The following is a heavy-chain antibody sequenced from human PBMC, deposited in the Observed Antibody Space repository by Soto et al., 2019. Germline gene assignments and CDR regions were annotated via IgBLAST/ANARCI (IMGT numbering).Heavy chain of an antibody. V-gene: IGHV4-59*01. D-gene: IGHD2-8*01. Sequence: SETLSLTCTVSGGSISSYYWSWIRQPPGKGLEWIGYIYYSGSTNYNPSLKSRVTISVDTSKNQFSLKLSSVTAADTAVYYCARVVDGDCFDYWGQGTLVTVAS. CDR3: ARVVDGDCFDY. CDR1: GGSISSYY. J-gene: IGHJ4*02. CDR2: IYYSGST.